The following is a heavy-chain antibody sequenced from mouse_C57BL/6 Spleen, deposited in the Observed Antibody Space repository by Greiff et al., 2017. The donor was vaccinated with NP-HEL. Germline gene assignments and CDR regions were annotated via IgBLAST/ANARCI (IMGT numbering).Heavy chain of an antibody. D-gene: IGHD1-1*01. Sequence: EVQLQQSVAELVRPGASVKLSCTASGFNIKNTYMRWVKQRPEQGLEWIGRIDPANGNTKYAPKFQGKATITADTSSNTAYLQLSSLTSEDTAIYYCARDYYGSSYGYFDVWGTGTTVTVSS. V-gene: IGHV14-3*01. CDR2: IDPANGNT. CDR1: GFNIKNTY. J-gene: IGHJ1*03. CDR3: ARDYYGSSYGYFDV.